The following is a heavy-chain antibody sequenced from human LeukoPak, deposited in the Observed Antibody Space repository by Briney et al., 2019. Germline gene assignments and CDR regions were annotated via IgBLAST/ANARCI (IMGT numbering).Heavy chain of an antibody. CDR2: IYYSGST. CDR1: GFSLSTNGMC. D-gene: IGHD3-3*01. V-gene: IGHV4-61*08. J-gene: IGHJ5*02. CDR3: ARDTYDFWSGYISWFDP. Sequence: SGPALVKPTQTLTLTCTFSGFSLSTNGMCVSWIRQPPGKGLEWIGYIYYSGSTNYNPSLKSRVTISVDTSKNQFSLKLSSVTAADTAVYYCARDTYDFWSGYISWFDPWGQGTLVTVSS.